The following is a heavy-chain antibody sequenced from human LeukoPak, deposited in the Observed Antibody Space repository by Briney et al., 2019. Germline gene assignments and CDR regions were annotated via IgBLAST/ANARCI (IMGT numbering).Heavy chain of an antibody. J-gene: IGHJ6*03. D-gene: IGHD3-3*01. V-gene: IGHV1-8*03. Sequence: ASVKVSCKASGYTFTSYDINWVRQVTGQGLEWMGWMNPNSGNTGYAQKFQGRVTITRNTSISTAYMELSSLRSEDTAVYYCARAGYTIFGVVISHYYMDVWGKGTTVTVS. CDR2: MNPNSGNT. CDR3: ARAGYTIFGVVISHYYMDV. CDR1: GYTFTSYD.